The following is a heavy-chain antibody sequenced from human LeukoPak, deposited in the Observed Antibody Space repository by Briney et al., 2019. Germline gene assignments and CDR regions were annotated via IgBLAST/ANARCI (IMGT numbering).Heavy chain of an antibody. CDR1: GFTFSTYT. CDR2: ISSDSNYI. J-gene: IGHJ4*02. D-gene: IGHD2/OR15-2a*01. CDR3: ARDSSFLFDY. Sequence: GGSLRLSCAASGFTFSTYTMNWVRQAPGKGLEWVSSISSDSNYIYYADSLKGRFTISRDNAKNSLFLQVNSLRAEDTAVYYCARDSSFLFDYWGQGTLVTVSS. V-gene: IGHV3-21*01.